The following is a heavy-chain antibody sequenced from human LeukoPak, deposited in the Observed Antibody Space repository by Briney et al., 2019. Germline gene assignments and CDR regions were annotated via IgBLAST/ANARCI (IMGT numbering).Heavy chain of an antibody. CDR3: ARDHMGYDY. CDR2: ISSGRSTT. J-gene: IGHJ4*02. CDR1: GFTFSTYG. D-gene: IGHD1-26*01. Sequence: GGSLRLSCAASGFTFSTYGMNWVRQAPGKGLEWVSYISSGRSTTYYAGSVKGRFTVSRENAKNSLYLQMNSLSAEDTAVYYCARDHMGYDYWGQGTLVTVSS. V-gene: IGHV3-48*04.